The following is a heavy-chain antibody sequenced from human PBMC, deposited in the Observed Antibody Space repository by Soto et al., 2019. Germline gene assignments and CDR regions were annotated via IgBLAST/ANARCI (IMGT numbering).Heavy chain of an antibody. V-gene: IGHV6-1*01. Sequence: QVQLQQSGPGLVKHSQTLSLTCAISGDSVSSNSAAWNWIRQSPSTALEWLGRTYYRSKWYNDYAVAVASRITINPDPSRNQCSLQLNSVTPEDTAIYYCARGLNYYASGSHSYGMDVWGQGTTVTVSS. CDR2: TYYRSKWYN. CDR1: GDSVSSNSAA. D-gene: IGHD3-10*01. CDR3: ARGLNYYASGSHSYGMDV. J-gene: IGHJ6*02.